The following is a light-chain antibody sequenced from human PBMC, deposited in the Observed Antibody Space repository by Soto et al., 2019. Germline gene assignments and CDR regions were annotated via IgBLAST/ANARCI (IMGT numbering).Light chain of an antibody. CDR3: AAWDDSLNGFWV. Sequence: QSVLTQAPSASGTPGQRVIISCSGSRSNIGTNTVNWYQLLPRTAPKLLIYSDNQRPSGVPDRFSGSKSGTSASLAISGLQSDDEADYYCAAWDDSLNGFWVFGGGTQLTVL. J-gene: IGLJ3*02. CDR1: RSNIGTNT. V-gene: IGLV1-44*01. CDR2: SDN.